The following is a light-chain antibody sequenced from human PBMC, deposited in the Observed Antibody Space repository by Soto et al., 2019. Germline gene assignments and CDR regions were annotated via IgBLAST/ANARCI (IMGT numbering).Light chain of an antibody. J-gene: IGKJ3*01. Sequence: DIQMTQSPSSLSASVGDRVTITCRASQSICSHLNWYPHKPGKAPKLLIYAASSLQSGVPSRFSGSGSGTEFTLTISSLQPEDSATYYCQQSDGTPFSFGPGTKADI. CDR2: AAS. CDR1: QSICSH. CDR3: QQSDGTPFS. V-gene: IGKV1-39*01.